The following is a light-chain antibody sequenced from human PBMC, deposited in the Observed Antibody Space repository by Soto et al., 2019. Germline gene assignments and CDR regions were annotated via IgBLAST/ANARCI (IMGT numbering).Light chain of an antibody. V-gene: IGKV3-15*01. CDR1: QSISDN. J-gene: IGKJ2*01. Sequence: EIVMTQSPATLSVSPGERATLSCRASQSISDNLAWYQQRPGQSPRLLIYGASSRATGIPARFSGSGSGTEFSLTINRLEPEDFAVYYCQQYGSSPRTFGQGTKVDNK. CDR3: QQYGSSPRT. CDR2: GAS.